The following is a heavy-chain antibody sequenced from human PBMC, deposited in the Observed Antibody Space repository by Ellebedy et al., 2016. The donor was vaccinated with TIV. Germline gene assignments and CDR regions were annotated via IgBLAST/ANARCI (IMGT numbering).Heavy chain of an antibody. V-gene: IGHV6-1*01. D-gene: IGHD3-16*01. CDR2: TYYRSKRNN. J-gene: IGHJ6*02. Sequence: SETLSLTCVLSGDSVSTDIGWNWIRQSTSRGLECLGRTYYRSKRNNDYAVSLKSRITINPDTSKNQFSLQLNSVIPDDTAVYYCARGWFGSGMGVWGQGTTVTVSS. CDR3: ARGWFGSGMGV. CDR1: GDSVSTDIG.